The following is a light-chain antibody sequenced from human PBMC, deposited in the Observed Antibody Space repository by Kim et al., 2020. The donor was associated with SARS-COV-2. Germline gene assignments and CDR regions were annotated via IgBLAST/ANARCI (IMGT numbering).Light chain of an antibody. CDR2: DAS. Sequence: RAARSCRASQSVTSHSDSSTSVAWYQQKPGQAPRLLIYDASSRATGIPDRFSGSESGTDFTLTISRLEPEDFAVYYCQQYAHSPLTFGGGTKVEI. V-gene: IGKV3-20*01. CDR1: QSVTSHSDSSTS. CDR3: QQYAHSPLT. J-gene: IGKJ4*01.